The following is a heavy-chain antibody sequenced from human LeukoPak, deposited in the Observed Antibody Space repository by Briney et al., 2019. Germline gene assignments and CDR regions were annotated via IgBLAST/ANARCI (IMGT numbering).Heavy chain of an antibody. V-gene: IGHV3-9*01. D-gene: IGHD5-18*01. CDR2: ISWNSGSI. Sequence: GGSLRLSCAASGFTFDDYAMHWVRQAPGKGLEWASGISWNSGSIGYADSVKGRFTISRDNAKNSLYLQMNSLRAEDTALYYCAKSNTAMVTNTFDYWGQGTLVTVSS. J-gene: IGHJ4*02. CDR1: GFTFDDYA. CDR3: AKSNTAMVTNTFDY.